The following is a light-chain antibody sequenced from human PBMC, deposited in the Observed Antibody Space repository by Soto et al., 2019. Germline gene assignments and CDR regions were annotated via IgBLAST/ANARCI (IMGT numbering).Light chain of an antibody. V-gene: IGLV2-14*01. CDR3: SSYTSSSTYV. CDR2: EVS. Sequence: QSVLSQPASVSGSPGQSITISCTGTSSDVGGFEYVSWYQHQPGKAPKLMIYEVSNRPSGVSNRFSGSKSGNTASLTISGLQAEDEADYYCSSYTSSSTYVFGTGTKGTVL. CDR1: SSDVGGFEY. J-gene: IGLJ1*01.